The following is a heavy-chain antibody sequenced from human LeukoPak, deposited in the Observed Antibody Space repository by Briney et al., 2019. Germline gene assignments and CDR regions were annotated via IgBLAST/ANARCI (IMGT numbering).Heavy chain of an antibody. Sequence: SETLSLTCTVSGGSISSGDYYWSWIRQPPGKGLEWIGYIYYSGSTYYNLSLKSRVTISVGTSKNQFSLKLRSVTAADTAVYYCAREREDYYDSSGYKTWGQGTLVTVSS. CDR1: GGSISSGDYY. CDR2: IYYSGST. V-gene: IGHV4-30-4*01. J-gene: IGHJ5*02. CDR3: AREREDYYDSSGYKT. D-gene: IGHD3-22*01.